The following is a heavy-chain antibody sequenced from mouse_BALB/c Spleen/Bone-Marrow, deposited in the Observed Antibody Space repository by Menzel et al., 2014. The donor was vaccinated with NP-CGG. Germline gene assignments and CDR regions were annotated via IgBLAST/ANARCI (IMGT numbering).Heavy chain of an antibody. Sequence: QVQLKQSGAEVVKPGASVKVSCKASGYTFTNYWMQWVKQRPGQGLEWIGEIEPSDGYTNYNQDFKGKATLTVDKSSSTAYMQLSSLTSEDSAVYYCARGRTTVVSDYWGQGTSLTVSS. CDR1: GYTFTNYW. J-gene: IGHJ2*02. V-gene: IGHV1-69*02. CDR2: IEPSDGYT. CDR3: ARGRTTVVSDY. D-gene: IGHD1-1*01.